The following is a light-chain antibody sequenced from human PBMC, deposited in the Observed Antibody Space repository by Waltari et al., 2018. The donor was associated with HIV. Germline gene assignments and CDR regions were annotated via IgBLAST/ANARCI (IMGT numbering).Light chain of an antibody. CDR3: LQSDSFPYT. J-gene: IGKJ2*01. CDR2: TAS. V-gene: IGKV1-6*02. CDR1: QDIGSD. Sequence: AIQMPQSPNSLPPSVGARVTISCRAGQDIGSDLNWYQQKPGKAPELLIYTASILQSGVPSRFSGGGSGTDFTLTINSLQPEDFATYYCLQSDSFPYTFGQGTQLDIK.